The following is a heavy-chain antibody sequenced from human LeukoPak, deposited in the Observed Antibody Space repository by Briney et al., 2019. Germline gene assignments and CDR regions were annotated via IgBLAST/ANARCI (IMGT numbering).Heavy chain of an antibody. CDR1: GFTFGDYA. D-gene: IGHD3-9*01. Sequence: PGRSLRLSCTASGFTFGDYAMSWFRQAPGKGLEWVGFIRSKAYGGTTEYAASVKGRFTISRDDSKSIAYLQMNSLKTEDTAVYYCTRDTPPQYDILTGADPPTFDYWGQGTLVAVSS. J-gene: IGHJ4*02. CDR3: TRDTPPQYDILTGADPPTFDY. V-gene: IGHV3-49*03. CDR2: IRSKAYGGTT.